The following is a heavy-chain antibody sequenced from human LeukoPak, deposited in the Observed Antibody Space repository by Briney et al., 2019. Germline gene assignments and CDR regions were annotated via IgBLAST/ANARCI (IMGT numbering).Heavy chain of an antibody. D-gene: IGHD1-26*01. Sequence: GGSLRLSCAASGFTVSSNYMSWVRQAPGKGLEWVSVIYSGGSTYYADSVKGRFTISRDNSKNTLYLQMNSLRAEDTAVYYCARVSGSYLYYFDYWGQGTLVTVPS. J-gene: IGHJ4*02. CDR3: ARVSGSYLYYFDY. V-gene: IGHV3-53*01. CDR2: IYSGGST. CDR1: GFTVSSNY.